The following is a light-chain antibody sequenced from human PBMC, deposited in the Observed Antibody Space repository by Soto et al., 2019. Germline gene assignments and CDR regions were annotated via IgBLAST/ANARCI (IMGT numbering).Light chain of an antibody. Sequence: QSVLTQPPSVSGAPGQRVTISCTGSSSNIGAGYNVHWYQQVPGTAPKILIYGDSNRPSGVPDRFSGSKSGTSASLAITGLQDEDEADYYCRSYDSSLSGWLFGGGTKLTVL. CDR3: RSYDSSLSGWL. V-gene: IGLV1-40*01. CDR2: GDS. CDR1: SSNIGAGYN. J-gene: IGLJ3*02.